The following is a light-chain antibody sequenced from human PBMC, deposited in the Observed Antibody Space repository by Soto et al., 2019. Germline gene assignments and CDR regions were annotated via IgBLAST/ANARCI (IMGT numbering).Light chain of an antibody. CDR3: QQYYSPPRYT. Sequence: DIVMTQSPDSLAVSLGERATINCKSSQSVLYSSNNKNLIAWYQQKKGQPPRLLIYWASTRESGVPDRFSGSGSGKDFTLTISSLQAEDVAVFYCQQYYSPPRYTFGQGTKLEI. J-gene: IGKJ2*01. CDR1: QSVLYSSNNKNL. CDR2: WAS. V-gene: IGKV4-1*01.